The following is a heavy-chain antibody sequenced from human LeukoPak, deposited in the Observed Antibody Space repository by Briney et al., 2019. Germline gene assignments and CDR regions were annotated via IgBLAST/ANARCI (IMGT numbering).Heavy chain of an antibody. J-gene: IGHJ6*03. CDR1: GESFSSYY. CDR3: ARHYYTYSSSSVVYYYYMDV. CDR2: INQSGSA. Sequence: SETLSLTCAVYGESFSSYYWSWIRQPPGKGLEWIGEINQSGSADYNPSLKSRVTLSIDTSKNQFSLKLTSVTAADTALYYCARHYYTYSSSSVVYYYYMDVWGKGTTVTVSS. V-gene: IGHV4-34*01. D-gene: IGHD6-6*01.